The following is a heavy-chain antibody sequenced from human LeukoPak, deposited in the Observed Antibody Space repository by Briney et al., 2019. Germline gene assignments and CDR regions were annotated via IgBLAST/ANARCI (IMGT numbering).Heavy chain of an antibody. Sequence: EGSLRLSYAASGFTFSNYWMSWVRQAQGKGLEWVANIKEDGSEKYYVDSVKGRFTISRDNAKNSLYLQMNSVRAEDTAVYYCARDLVFEGIAVADSDWGQGTLVTVSS. CDR1: GFTFSNYW. J-gene: IGHJ4*02. V-gene: IGHV3-7*01. D-gene: IGHD6-13*01. CDR3: ARDLVFEGIAVADSD. CDR2: IKEDGSEK.